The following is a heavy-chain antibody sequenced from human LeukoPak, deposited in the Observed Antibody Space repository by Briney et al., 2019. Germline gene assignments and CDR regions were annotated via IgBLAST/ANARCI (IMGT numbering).Heavy chain of an antibody. Sequence: PGGSLRLSCAASGFTFSSYAMHWVRQAPGKGLEWVAVISYDGSNKYYADSVKGRFTISRDNSKNTLYLQMISLRVEDTAVYYCAKSESGYNDYVSGGFDYWGQGTLVTVSS. D-gene: IGHD5-12*01. CDR1: GFTFSSYA. V-gene: IGHV3-30*04. CDR3: AKSESGYNDYVSGGFDY. J-gene: IGHJ4*02. CDR2: ISYDGSNK.